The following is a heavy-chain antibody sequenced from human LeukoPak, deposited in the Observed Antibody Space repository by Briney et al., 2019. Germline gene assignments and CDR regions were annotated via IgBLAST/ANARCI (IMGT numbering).Heavy chain of an antibody. D-gene: IGHD5-24*01. V-gene: IGHV3-74*01. CDR1: GFTFNNYW. CDR3: ARDRGWRQNDN. Sequence: PGGSLRLSCAASGFTFNNYWMQWVRQAPGKGLVWVSIINGDGSATDYADSVKGRFTISRDNAKNTLYLQMTSLRAEDTALYYCARDRGWRQNDNWGQGTLVTLS. J-gene: IGHJ4*02. CDR2: INGDGSAT.